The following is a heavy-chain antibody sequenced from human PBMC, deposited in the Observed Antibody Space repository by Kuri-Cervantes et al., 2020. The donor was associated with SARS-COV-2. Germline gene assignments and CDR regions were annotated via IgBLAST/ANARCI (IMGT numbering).Heavy chain of an antibody. CDR1: GYSISSGYY. Sequence: ESLKISCTVSGYSISSGYYWGWIRQPPGQGLEWIGSIYHSGSTYYNPYLKSRVTISVDTSKNQFSLKLSSVTAADTAVYYCARTIFGVVIIANWFEPWGQGTLVTVSS. V-gene: IGHV4-38-2*02. J-gene: IGHJ5*02. CDR3: ARTIFGVVIIANWFEP. D-gene: IGHD3-3*01. CDR2: IYHSGST.